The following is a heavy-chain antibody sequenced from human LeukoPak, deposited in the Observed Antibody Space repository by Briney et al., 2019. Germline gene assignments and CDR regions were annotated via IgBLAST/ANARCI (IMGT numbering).Heavy chain of an antibody. V-gene: IGHV3-66*04. J-gene: IGHJ4*02. CDR1: GFTVSSNY. CDR2: LYSGGST. Sequence: GGSLRLSCAASGFTVSSNYMSWVRQAPGKGLEWVSVLYSGGSTYYADSVQGRFTISRDNSKNTLYLQMNSLRAEDTALYYCAKPAKTDYTDYWGQGTLVTASS. CDR3: AKPAKTDYTDY. D-gene: IGHD1-14*01.